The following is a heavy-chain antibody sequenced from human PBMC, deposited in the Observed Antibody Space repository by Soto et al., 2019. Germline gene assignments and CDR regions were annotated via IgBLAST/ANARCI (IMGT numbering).Heavy chain of an antibody. CDR2: IYYSGGT. V-gene: IGHV4-31*03. D-gene: IGHD1-7*01. J-gene: IGHJ4*02. Sequence: SETLSLTCTVSGGSFSSGSSYWSWIRQHPGKGLEWIGFIYYSGGTYYNPTLKSRVTISVDSSKNQFSLNLSSVTAADTALYYCARGTWNYYFDYWGQGSLVTVSS. CDR3: ARGTWNYYFDY. CDR1: GGSFSSGSSY.